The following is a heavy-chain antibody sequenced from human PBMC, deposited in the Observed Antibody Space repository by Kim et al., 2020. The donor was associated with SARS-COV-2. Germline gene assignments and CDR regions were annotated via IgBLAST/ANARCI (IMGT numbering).Heavy chain of an antibody. Sequence: SLKSRVTISVDTSKNQFSLKLSSVTAADTAVYYCAREKYYYDSSGTAFDIWGQGTMVTVSS. D-gene: IGHD3-22*01. V-gene: IGHV4-59*01. CDR3: AREKYYYDSSGTAFDI. J-gene: IGHJ3*02.